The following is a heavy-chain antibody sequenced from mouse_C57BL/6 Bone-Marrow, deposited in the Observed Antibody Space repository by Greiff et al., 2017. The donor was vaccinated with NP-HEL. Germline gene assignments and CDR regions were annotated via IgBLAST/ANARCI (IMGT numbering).Heavy chain of an antibody. CDR2: IYPGSGNT. D-gene: IGHD2-4*01. CDR1: GYSFTSYY. CDR3: ARSDYAWYFDV. J-gene: IGHJ1*03. Sequence: QLKESGPELVKPGASVKISCKASGYSFTSYYIHWVKQRPGQGLEWIGWIYPGSGNTKYNEKFKGKATLTADTSSSTAYMQLSSLTSEDSAVYYCARSDYAWYFDVWGTGTTVTVSS. V-gene: IGHV1-66*01.